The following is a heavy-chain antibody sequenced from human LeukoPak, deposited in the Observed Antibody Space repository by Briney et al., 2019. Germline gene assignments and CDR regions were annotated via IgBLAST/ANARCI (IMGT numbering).Heavy chain of an antibody. CDR1: GFIVSSNY. J-gene: IGHJ5*02. D-gene: IGHD2-15*01. V-gene: IGHV3-53*01. CDR2: IYSGGST. Sequence: GGSLRFPCAASGFIVSSNYMTWVRQAPGKGLEWVSVIYSGGSTYYADSVKGRFTISRDSSKDTLYLQMNSLRVEDTAVYYCARAKLLYCSGGSCYPNWFDPWGQGTLVTVSS. CDR3: ARAKLLYCSGGSCYPNWFDP.